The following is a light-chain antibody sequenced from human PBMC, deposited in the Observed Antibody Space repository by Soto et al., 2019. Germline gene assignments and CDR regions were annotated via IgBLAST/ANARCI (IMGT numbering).Light chain of an antibody. V-gene: IGLV2-14*03. CDR1: SSDVGAYTF. Sequence: QSALTQPASVSGSPGQSITISCTGTSSDVGAYTFVSWYQQHPDKVPKLMIFDVSRRPSGVSDRFSGSKSGNTASLTISGLHPEDEADYYCSSYTSSSTHVFRSGTKVTVL. CDR3: SSYTSSSTHV. J-gene: IGLJ1*01. CDR2: DVS.